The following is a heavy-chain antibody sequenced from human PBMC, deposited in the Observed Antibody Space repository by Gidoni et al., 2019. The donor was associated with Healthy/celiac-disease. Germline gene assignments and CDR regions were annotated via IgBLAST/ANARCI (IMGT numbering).Heavy chain of an antibody. Sequence: EVQLVQSGAEGKTPGASLKISCKGSGSSFTSYWIGWVRQVPGKGLEWMGIIYPGDSDTRYSPSCQGQVTISADKSISTAYLQWSSLKASDAAMYYCARLVNAEVELGYWGQGTLVTVSS. D-gene: IGHD3-16*01. CDR1: GSSFTSYW. CDR2: IYPGDSDT. V-gene: IGHV5-51*01. CDR3: ARLVNAEVELGY. J-gene: IGHJ4*02.